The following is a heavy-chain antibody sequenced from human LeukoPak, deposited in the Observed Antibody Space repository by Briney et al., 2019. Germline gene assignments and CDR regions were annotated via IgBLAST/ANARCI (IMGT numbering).Heavy chain of an antibody. Sequence: GASVTVSFKASGYTFTIHDINWLRQAPGQGGEWMGWMSPHSGNTGYAQKFQGRVTMIRNTSISTAYMELSSLRSEDAAVYYCASTGMAAHSLDYWGQGTLVTVFS. J-gene: IGHJ4*02. CDR1: GYTFTIHD. D-gene: IGHD6-25*01. V-gene: IGHV1-8*01. CDR3: ASTGMAAHSLDY. CDR2: MSPHSGNT.